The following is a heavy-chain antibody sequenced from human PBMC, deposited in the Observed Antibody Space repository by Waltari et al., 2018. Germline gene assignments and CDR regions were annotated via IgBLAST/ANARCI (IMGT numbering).Heavy chain of an antibody. CDR2: IYYMGST. CDR1: GGSISSHY. D-gene: IGHD4-17*01. CDR3: ARRHDYGDYSFDY. J-gene: IGHJ4*02. Sequence: QVQLQESGPGLVKPSETLSLTCTVSGGSISSHYWSWIRQPTGKGLEWIGYIYYMGSTNYNPSLKSRVTISVDTSKNQFSLKLSSVTAADTAVYYCARRHDYGDYSFDYWGQGTLVTVSS. V-gene: IGHV4-59*11.